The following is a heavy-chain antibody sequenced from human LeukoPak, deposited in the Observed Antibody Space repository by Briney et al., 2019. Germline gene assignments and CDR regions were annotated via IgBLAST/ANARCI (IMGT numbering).Heavy chain of an antibody. CDR2: MNPNSGNT. CDR1: GYTFTSYD. D-gene: IGHD6-19*01. CDR3: ARGAVYSSGWYWFDP. V-gene: IGHV1-8*03. Sequence: ASVKVSCKASGYTFTSYDINWVRQATGQGLEWMGWMNPNSGNTGYAQKFQGRVTITRNTSISTAYMELSSLRSEDSAVYYCARGAVYSSGWYWFDPWGQGILVTVSS. J-gene: IGHJ5*02.